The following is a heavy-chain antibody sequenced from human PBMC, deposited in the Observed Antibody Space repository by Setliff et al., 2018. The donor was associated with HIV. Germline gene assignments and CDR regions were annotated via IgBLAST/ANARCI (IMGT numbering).Heavy chain of an antibody. J-gene: IGHJ6*02. V-gene: IGHV4-38-2*01. CDR2: MYHSGSS. Sequence: PSETLSLTCAVSGYSISSGYYWGWIRQSPGKGLEWIGSMYHSGSSYSNPSLKSRVTVSLDISKRQFFLTLKSVTAADTAVYSWARVKGQWRGYFSYSGLDVWGQGTTVTVSS. CDR1: GYSISSGYY. D-gene: IGHD6-19*01. CDR3: ARVKGQWRGYFSYSGLDV.